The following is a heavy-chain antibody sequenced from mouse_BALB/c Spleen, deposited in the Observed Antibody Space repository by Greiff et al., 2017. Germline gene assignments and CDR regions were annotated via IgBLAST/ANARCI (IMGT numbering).Heavy chain of an antibody. CDR1: GYTFTSYW. J-gene: IGHJ2*01. CDR2: IYPGNSDT. Sequence: EVQLQQSGTVLARPGASVKMSCKASGYTFTSYWMHWVKQRPGQGLEWIGAIYPGNSDTSYNQKFKGKAKLTAVTSTSTAYMELSSLTNEDSAVYYCTHRYDRAWFAYWGQGTTLTVSS. D-gene: IGHD2-14*01. CDR3: THRYDRAWFAY. V-gene: IGHV1-5*01.